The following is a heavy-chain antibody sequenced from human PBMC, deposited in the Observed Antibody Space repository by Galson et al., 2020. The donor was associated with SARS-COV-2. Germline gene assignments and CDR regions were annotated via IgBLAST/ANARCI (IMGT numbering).Heavy chain of an antibody. CDR1: GFTFSSYG. J-gene: IGHJ6*02. Sequence: TGGSLRLSCAASGFTFSSYGMHWVRQAPGKGLEWVAVISYDGSNKYYADSVKGRFTISRDNSKNTLYLQMNSLRAEDTAVYYCAKTVAGHYYYDYGMYVWGQGTTVTVSS. CDR3: AKTVAGHYYYDYGMYV. CDR2: ISYDGSNK. V-gene: IGHV3-30*18. D-gene: IGHD6-19*01.